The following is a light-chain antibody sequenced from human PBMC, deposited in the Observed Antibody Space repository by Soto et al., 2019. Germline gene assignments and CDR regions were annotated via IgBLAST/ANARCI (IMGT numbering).Light chain of an antibody. Sequence: DIQMTQSPGSLSVSVGDRVTITCRASQGISNYLNWYQQKPGKAPKVLIYAASNLQSGVPSRFSGSGSGTDFTLSISGLQADDFETCYCQQSYSPPITFGQGTRLEI. CDR3: QQSYSPPIT. CDR2: AAS. CDR1: QGISNY. V-gene: IGKV1-39*01. J-gene: IGKJ5*01.